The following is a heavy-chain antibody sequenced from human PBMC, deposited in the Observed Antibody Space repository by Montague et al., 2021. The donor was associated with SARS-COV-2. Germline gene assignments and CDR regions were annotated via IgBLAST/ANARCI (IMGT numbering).Heavy chain of an antibody. V-gene: IGHV4-61*02. J-gene: IGHJ6*02. CDR2: IYTSGST. D-gene: IGHD3-3*01. CDR1: GGSISSGSYY. CDR3: ARASITIFGVADYGMDV. Sequence: TLSLTCTVSGGSISSGSYYWSWIRQPAGKGLEWIGRIYTSGSTNYNPSLKSRVTISVDTSKNRFSLKLSSATAADTAVYYCARASITIFGVADYGMDVWGQGTTVTVSS.